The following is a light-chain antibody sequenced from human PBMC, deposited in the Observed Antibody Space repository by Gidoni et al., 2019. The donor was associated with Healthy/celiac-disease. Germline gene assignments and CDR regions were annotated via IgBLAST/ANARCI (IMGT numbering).Light chain of an antibody. V-gene: IGKV3-15*01. J-gene: IGKJ2*04. CDR3: QQYNNWPPRGS. Sequence: EIVKTQSPATLSVSPGERATRSCRASQSVSSNLAWYQQKPGQAPRLLIYGASTRATGIPARFSGSGSGTEFTLTISSLQSEDFAVYYCQQYNNWPPRGSFGQGTKLEIK. CDR2: GAS. CDR1: QSVSSN.